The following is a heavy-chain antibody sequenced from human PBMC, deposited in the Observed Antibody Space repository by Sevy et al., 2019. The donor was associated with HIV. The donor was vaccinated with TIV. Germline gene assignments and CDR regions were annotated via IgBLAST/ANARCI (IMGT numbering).Heavy chain of an antibody. CDR2: IIPIFGTA. J-gene: IGHJ6*03. D-gene: IGHD2-15*01. V-gene: IGHV1-69*06. Sequence: ASVKVSCKASGGTFSSYAISWVRQAPGQGLEWMGWIIPIFGTANYAQKFQGRVTITADKSTSTAYMERSSLRSEDTAVYYCARGGCSGGSCYSPRYYYMDVWGKGTTVTVSS. CDR3: ARGGCSGGSCYSPRYYYMDV. CDR1: GGTFSSYA.